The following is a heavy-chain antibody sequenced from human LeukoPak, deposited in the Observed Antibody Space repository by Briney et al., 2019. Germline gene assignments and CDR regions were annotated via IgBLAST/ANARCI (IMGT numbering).Heavy chain of an antibody. CDR3: AKDRGRYYDSSGYYWGYYFDS. V-gene: IGHV3-23*01. D-gene: IGHD3-22*01. CDR2: ISGSGGST. CDR1: GFTVSSNY. J-gene: IGHJ4*02. Sequence: GGSLRLSCAASGFTVSSNYMGWVRQAPGKGLEWVSAISGSGGSTYYADSVKGRFTISRDNSKNTLYLQMSSLRAEDTAVYYCAKDRGRYYDSSGYYWGYYFDSWGQGILVTVST.